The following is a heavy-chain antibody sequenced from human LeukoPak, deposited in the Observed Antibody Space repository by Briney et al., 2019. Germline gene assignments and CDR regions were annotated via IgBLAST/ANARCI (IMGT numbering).Heavy chain of an antibody. V-gene: IGHV5-51*01. CDR1: GYSFTRYC. J-gene: IGHJ5*02. CDR2: IYPGDSDT. CDR3: GTTEGPAAMNWLDP. D-gene: IGHD2-2*01. Sequence: GESLKISCKGSGYSFTRYCIGWVRQMPGKGLEGMGIIYPGDSDTRYSPSFQGQVTISADKSISTAYLQWSSLKASDTAMYYCGTTEGPAAMNWLDPWGQGTLVTVSS.